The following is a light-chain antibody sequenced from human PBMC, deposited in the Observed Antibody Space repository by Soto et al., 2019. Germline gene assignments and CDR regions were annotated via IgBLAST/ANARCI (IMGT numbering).Light chain of an antibody. CDR2: AAS. CDR3: QQSDSYPYT. CDR1: QSITNY. Sequence: DIQMTQSPSSLSLSVGDRVTITCRASQSITNYLNWYQQKPGKAPKLLVYAASSLQSGVPSRFSGNGSGSDFTLTISSLQPEDFATYYCQQSDSYPYTFGQGIKLEIK. V-gene: IGKV1-39*01. J-gene: IGKJ2*01.